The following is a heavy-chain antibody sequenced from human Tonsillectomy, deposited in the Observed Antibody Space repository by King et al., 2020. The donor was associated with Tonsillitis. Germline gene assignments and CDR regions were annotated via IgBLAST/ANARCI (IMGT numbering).Heavy chain of an antibody. CDR3: AKDPGSSSGTYDAFDI. D-gene: IGHD3-22*01. Sequence: QLVESGGGLVQPGGSLRLSCAASGFTFSSYAMSWVRQAPGKGLEWVSTISGSGGTAYYADSVKGRFTISRDNSENKLYLQMNSLRAEDTAVYYCAKDPGSSSGTYDAFDIWGQGTMVTVSS. V-gene: IGHV3-23*04. CDR2: ISGSGGTA. J-gene: IGHJ3*02. CDR1: GFTFSSYA.